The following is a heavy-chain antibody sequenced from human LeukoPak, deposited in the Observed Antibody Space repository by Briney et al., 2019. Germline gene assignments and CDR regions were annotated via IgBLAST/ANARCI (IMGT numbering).Heavy chain of an antibody. CDR3: AKETYYYGSGSYPY. Sequence: RSGGSLRLSCAASGFTFSSYAMSWVRQAPGKGLEWVSAISGSGGSTYYADSVKGRFTISRDNSKNTLYLQMNSLRAEDTAVYYCAKETYYYGSGSYPYWGQGTLVTVSS. D-gene: IGHD3-10*01. V-gene: IGHV3-23*01. CDR1: GFTFSSYA. J-gene: IGHJ4*02. CDR2: ISGSGGST.